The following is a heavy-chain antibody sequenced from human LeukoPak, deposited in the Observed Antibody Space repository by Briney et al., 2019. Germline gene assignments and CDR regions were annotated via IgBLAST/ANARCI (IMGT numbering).Heavy chain of an antibody. D-gene: IGHD3-10*01. CDR2: IYYSGST. Sequence: SQTLSLTCTVSGGSISSGGYYWSWLRQHPGKGLECVGYIYYSGSTYYNPSLKSRVTISVDTSKNQFSLKLSSVTAADTAVYYCARAYGSGSPSADVWGQGTTVTVSS. V-gene: IGHV4-31*03. CDR1: GGSISSGGYY. CDR3: ARAYGSGSPSADV. J-gene: IGHJ6*02.